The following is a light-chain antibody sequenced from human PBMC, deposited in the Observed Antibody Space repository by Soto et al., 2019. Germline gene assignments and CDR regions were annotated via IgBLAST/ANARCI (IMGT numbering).Light chain of an antibody. V-gene: IGKV1-39*01. Sequence: NQMTQSPSTLSASVGDTVTITCRASQSFSTWLAWYQQKPGKAPKLLIYAASTLQSGVPSRFSGSGSGTDFTLTISSLQREDFATYYCQQSYSTPRTFGQGTKVDIK. J-gene: IGKJ1*01. CDR1: QSFSTW. CDR2: AAS. CDR3: QQSYSTPRT.